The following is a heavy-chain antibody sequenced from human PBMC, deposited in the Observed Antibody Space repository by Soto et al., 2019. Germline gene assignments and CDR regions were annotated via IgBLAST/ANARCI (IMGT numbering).Heavy chain of an antibody. V-gene: IGHV1-69*13. CDR2: IIPIFGTA. J-gene: IGHJ3*02. Sequence: ASVKVSCKASGGTFSSYTISWVRQAPGQGLEWMGGIIPIFGTANYAQKFQGRVTITADESTSTAYMELSSLRSEDTAVYYCARDIAARLIPDPFDIWGQGTMVTVSS. CDR1: GGTFSSYT. CDR3: ARDIAARLIPDPFDI. D-gene: IGHD6-6*01.